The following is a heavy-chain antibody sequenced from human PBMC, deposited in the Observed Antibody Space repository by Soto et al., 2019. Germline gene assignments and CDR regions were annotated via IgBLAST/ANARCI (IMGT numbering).Heavy chain of an antibody. Sequence: GGSLRLSCAASGFTFSNYAMSWVRQAPGKGLEWVSSITGSGDYTYYADSVKGRLTISRDNSKNTLYLQMNSLRAEDTAVYYCAKARYYDSTGYLYYFDYWGQGTLVTVS. J-gene: IGHJ4*02. CDR3: AKARYYDSTGYLYYFDY. CDR1: GFTFSNYA. D-gene: IGHD3-22*01. CDR2: ITGSGDYT. V-gene: IGHV3-23*01.